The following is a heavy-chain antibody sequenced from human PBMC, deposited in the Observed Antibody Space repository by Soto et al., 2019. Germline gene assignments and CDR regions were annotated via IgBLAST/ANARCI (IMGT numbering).Heavy chain of an antibody. Sequence: GASVKVSCKASGYTFTSYAMHWVRQAPGQRLEWMGWINAGNGNTKYSQKFQGRVTITRDTSASTAYMELSSLRAEDTAVYYCAKAFWSGLLRTKESRDFNALDVWGQGTTVTVSS. CDR2: INAGNGNT. CDR1: GYTFTSYA. J-gene: IGHJ6*02. CDR3: AKAFWSGLLRTKESRDFNALDV. V-gene: IGHV1-3*01. D-gene: IGHD3-3*01.